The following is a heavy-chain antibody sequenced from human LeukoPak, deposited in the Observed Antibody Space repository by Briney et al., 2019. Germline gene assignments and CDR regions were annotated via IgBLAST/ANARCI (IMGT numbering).Heavy chain of an antibody. CDR1: GYSISSGYY. CDR3: ASVRYYYDSSGYPYNWFDP. D-gene: IGHD3-22*01. J-gene: IGHJ5*02. Sequence: PSETLSLTCTVSGYSISSGYYWGWIRQPPGKGLEWIESIYHSGSTYYNPSLKSRVTISVDTSKNQFSLKLSSVTAADTAVYYCASVRYYYDSSGYPYNWFDPWGQGTLVIVSS. V-gene: IGHV4-38-2*02. CDR2: IYHSGST.